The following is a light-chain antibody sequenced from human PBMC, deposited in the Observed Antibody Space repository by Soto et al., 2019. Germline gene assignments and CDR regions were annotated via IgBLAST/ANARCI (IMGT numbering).Light chain of an antibody. CDR2: EVS. J-gene: IGLJ2*01. CDR3: CSYACTSTLV. V-gene: IGLV2-23*02. CDR1: SRGVGSYNL. Sequence: QSALTQPTSVSGSPGQSITISCTGTSRGVGSYNLVSLYQQYPGKAPNVKIYEVSKRPSGVSNRFSGSKSGNTASLTISGLQAEDEADYYCCSYACTSTLVFGGGTKLTVL.